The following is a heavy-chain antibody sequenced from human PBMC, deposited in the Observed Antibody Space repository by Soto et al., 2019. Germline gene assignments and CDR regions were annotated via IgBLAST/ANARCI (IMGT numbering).Heavy chain of an antibody. CDR2: IYYSGST. V-gene: IGHV4-39*01. D-gene: IGHD4-17*01. CDR1: GGSIGSSSYY. CDR3: ARHLSYGEHDY. J-gene: IGHJ4*02. Sequence: QLQLQESGPGLVKPSETLSLTCTVSGGSIGSSSYYWGWIRQPPGKGLEWIGSIYYSGSTYYNPSLKSRVTISVDTSKNQFSLKLSSVTAADTAVYYCARHLSYGEHDYWGQGTLVTVSS.